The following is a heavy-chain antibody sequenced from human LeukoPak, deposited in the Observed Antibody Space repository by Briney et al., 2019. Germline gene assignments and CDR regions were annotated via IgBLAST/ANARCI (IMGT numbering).Heavy chain of an antibody. J-gene: IGHJ4*02. V-gene: IGHV4-34*01. Sequence: SETLSLTCAVYGGSFSGYHWSWIRQPPGKGLEWIGEINHSGSTNYNPSLKSRVTISVDTSKNQFSLKLSSVTAADTAVYYCARGPRYYDILTGYPKPAFDYWGQGTLVTVSS. D-gene: IGHD3-9*01. CDR3: ARGPRYYDILTGYPKPAFDY. CDR2: INHSGST. CDR1: GGSFSGYH.